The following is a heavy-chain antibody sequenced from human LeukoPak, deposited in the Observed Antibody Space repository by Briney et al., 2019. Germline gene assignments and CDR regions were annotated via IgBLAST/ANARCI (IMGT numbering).Heavy chain of an antibody. CDR1: GGSISSGDYS. V-gene: IGHV4-61*08. D-gene: IGHD3-3*01. CDR3: ARGGNTFWDAFDI. Sequence: KTSETLSLTCTVSGGSISSGDYSWSWIRQPPGKGLVWIGYIYYSGSTKYNPSLKSRVAISVDTSKNQFSLKLSSVTAADTAVYYCARGGNTFWDAFDIWGQGTMVTVSS. J-gene: IGHJ3*02. CDR2: IYYSGST.